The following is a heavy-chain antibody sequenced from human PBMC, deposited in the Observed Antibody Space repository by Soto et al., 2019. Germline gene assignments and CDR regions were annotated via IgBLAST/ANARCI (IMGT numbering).Heavy chain of an antibody. CDR1: GFTFNNYW. J-gene: IGHJ4*01. D-gene: IGHD6-13*01. CDR2: ISSDGSST. V-gene: IGHV3-74*01. Sequence: VGSLRLSFAVSGFTFNNYWMHWVRQAPGKGLVWVSRISSDGSSTNYADSVKGRFTISRDNAKNTLYLEMNSLRAEDTAVYYCARRENIAAAGTIDYWGQGTLVTGSS. CDR3: ARRENIAAAGTIDY.